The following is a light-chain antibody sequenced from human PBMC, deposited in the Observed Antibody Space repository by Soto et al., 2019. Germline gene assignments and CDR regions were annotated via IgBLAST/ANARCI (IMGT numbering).Light chain of an antibody. CDR3: QQYNNWPIT. CDR2: GAS. J-gene: IGKJ5*01. CDR1: QSVSSN. V-gene: IGKV3-15*01. Sequence: EIVVTQSPATLSVSPLGIASLSCRASQSVSSNLAWYQQKPGQAPRLLIYGASTRATGIPARFSGSGSGTEFTLTISSLQSEDFAVYYCQQYNNWPITFGQGTRLE.